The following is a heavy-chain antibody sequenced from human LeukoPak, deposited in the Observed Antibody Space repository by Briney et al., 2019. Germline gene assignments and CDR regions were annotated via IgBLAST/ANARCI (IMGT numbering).Heavy chain of an antibody. D-gene: IGHD3-3*01. V-gene: IGHV3-66*01. Sequence: GGSLRLSCAASGFTVSSNYMSWVRQAPGKGLEWVSVIYSGGSTYYADSVKGRFTISRDNAKNTLYLQLNSLRAEDTAVYYCARALNFWSGFAGDYWGQGTLVSVSA. CDR1: GFTVSSNY. J-gene: IGHJ4*02. CDR2: IYSGGST. CDR3: ARALNFWSGFAGDY.